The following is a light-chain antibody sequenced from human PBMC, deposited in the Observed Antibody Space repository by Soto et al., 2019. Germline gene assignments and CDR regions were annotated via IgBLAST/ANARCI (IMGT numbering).Light chain of an antibody. CDR2: GVS. CDR1: QNILSN. CDR3: QQYSSWLWT. J-gene: IGKJ1*01. Sequence: EIVMTQSPATLSVSPGERATLSCRASQNILSNLAWYQQKPGQAPRLLIYGVSNRATGVPARISGSVSGTEFTLTIASLQSEDFAVYYCQQYSSWLWTFGQGTKVDIK. V-gene: IGKV3-15*01.